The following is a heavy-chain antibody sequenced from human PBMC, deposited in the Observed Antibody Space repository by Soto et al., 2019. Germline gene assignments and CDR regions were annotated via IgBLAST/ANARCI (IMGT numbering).Heavy chain of an antibody. D-gene: IGHD2-21*02. J-gene: IGHJ2*01. Sequence: QVQLVQTGAEVKKPGSSVKVSCKASGGTFSSYAISWVRQAPGQGLEWMGGSIPIFGTANYAQKFQGRVTITADESTSKAYLELSSLISEETAVYYCSRAPTWHVVVVTATEGWYFDLWGRGTLGTVSS. CDR1: GGTFSSYA. CDR3: SRAPTWHVVVVTATEGWYFDL. V-gene: IGHV1-69*01. CDR2: SIPIFGTA.